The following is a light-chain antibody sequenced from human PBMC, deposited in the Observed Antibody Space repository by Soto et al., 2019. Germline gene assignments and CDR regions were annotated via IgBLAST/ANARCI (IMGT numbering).Light chain of an antibody. V-gene: IGKV3-20*01. J-gene: IGKJ5*01. Sequence: ELVLTQSPGTLSLSPGERATLSCRASQSVSSNYLAWYQQKPGQAPRLLIFGASNRASDIPDRFSGIVSGTDFTLTISRLEPEDFAVYYGQQYGSSPPYTFGQGTRLEIK. CDR2: GAS. CDR3: QQYGSSPPYT. CDR1: QSVSSNY.